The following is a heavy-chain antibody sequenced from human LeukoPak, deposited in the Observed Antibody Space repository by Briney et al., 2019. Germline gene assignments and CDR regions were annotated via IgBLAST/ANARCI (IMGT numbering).Heavy chain of an antibody. CDR2: IKQDGRGK. CDR3: ARGAVNYGAGSSS. J-gene: IGHJ4*02. V-gene: IGHV3-7*01. CDR1: RFTFSSYW. Sequence: PGGSLRLSCAASRFTFSSYWMSWVRQAPGKGLEWVANIKQDGRGKYYVDSVKGRFTISRDNAKNSLYLQMNSLRAEDTAVYYCARGAVNYGAGSSSWGQGTLVTVSS. D-gene: IGHD3-10*01.